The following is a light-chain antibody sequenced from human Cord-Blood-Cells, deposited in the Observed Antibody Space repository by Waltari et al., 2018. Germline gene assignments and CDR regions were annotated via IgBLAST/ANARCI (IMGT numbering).Light chain of an antibody. CDR2: KAS. J-gene: IGKJ2*03. Sequence: DIHMPHSPPPLSASVGDRVTITCRASQSIRSCWAWYQQKPGKAPKLLIYKASSLESGIQSRLSGSGSGTEFTLTISSLQPKYFATYYCQQYNSYSYSFGQGTKLEIK. CDR3: QQYNSYSYS. CDR1: QSIRSC. V-gene: IGKV1-5*03.